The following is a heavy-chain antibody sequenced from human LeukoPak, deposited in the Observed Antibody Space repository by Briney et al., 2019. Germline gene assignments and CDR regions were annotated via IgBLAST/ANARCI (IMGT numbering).Heavy chain of an antibody. Sequence: GGPLRLSCAASGFTFSNAWMCWVRQPPGEGQGWVGRIKGKPNGGTTDYAAPVKGKLTISKDDSKNTLYLQMNSLQTEHTAVYYCTTGSDLDYWGQGTLVTVCS. CDR2: IKGKPNGGTT. D-gene: IGHD3-3*01. J-gene: IGHJ4*02. V-gene: IGHV3-15*01. CDR3: TTGSDLDY. CDR1: GFTFSNAW.